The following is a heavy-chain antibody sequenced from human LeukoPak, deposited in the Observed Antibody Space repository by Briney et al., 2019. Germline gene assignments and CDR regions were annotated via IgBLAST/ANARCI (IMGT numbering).Heavy chain of an antibody. CDR1: GFTFSSYA. Sequence: LRLSCAASGFTFSSYAMSWVRQPPGKGLEWIGYIYYSGSTYYNPSLKSRVTISVDTSKNQFSLKLSSVTAADTAVYYCARGFRYCSGGSCYSRGIYYYYYMDVWGKGTTVTVSS. V-gene: IGHV4-30-4*08. CDR3: ARGFRYCSGGSCYSRGIYYYYYMDV. CDR2: IYYSGST. J-gene: IGHJ6*03. D-gene: IGHD2-15*01.